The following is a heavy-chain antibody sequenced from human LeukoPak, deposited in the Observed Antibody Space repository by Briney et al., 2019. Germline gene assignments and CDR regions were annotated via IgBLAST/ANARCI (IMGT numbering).Heavy chain of an antibody. CDR1: GDSVSSNSAA. Sequence: SQTLSLTCAISGDSVSSNSAAWNWIRQSPSRGLEWLGRTYYRSKWYNDYAVSVKSRITINPDTSKSQFSLQLNSVTPEDTAVYYCARDQPETYYYDSSGYYYVNWFDPWGRGTLVTVSS. V-gene: IGHV6-1*01. CDR2: TYYRSKWYN. J-gene: IGHJ5*02. CDR3: ARDQPETYYYDSSGYYYVNWFDP. D-gene: IGHD3-22*01.